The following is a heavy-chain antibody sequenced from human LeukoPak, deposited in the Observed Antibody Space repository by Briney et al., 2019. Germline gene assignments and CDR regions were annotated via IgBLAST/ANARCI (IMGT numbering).Heavy chain of an antibody. V-gene: IGHV1-2*02. Sequence: SVKVSCKASGYTFIDYYIYWVRQAPGQGPEWMGLINPNGGGTQYAQKFQGRVTMTKDTSISTVYMELSSLRSDDTAVYYCARVEGAVAYFDYWGQGTLVTVSS. CDR2: INPNGGGT. CDR1: GYTFIDYY. D-gene: IGHD6-19*01. J-gene: IGHJ4*02. CDR3: ARVEGAVAYFDY.